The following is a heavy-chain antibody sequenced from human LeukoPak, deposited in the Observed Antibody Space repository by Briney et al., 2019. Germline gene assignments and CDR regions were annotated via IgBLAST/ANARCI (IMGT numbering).Heavy chain of an antibody. CDR2: ISSSSSTI. D-gene: IGHD2-15*01. CDR3: ARGYCSGGSCQNAVYYYYYYYMDV. V-gene: IGHV3-48*04. CDR1: GFTFSSYS. Sequence: PGGSLRLSCAASGFTFSSYSMNWVRQAPGKGLEWVSYISSSSSTIYYADSVKGRFTISRDNAKNSLYLQLNSLRSEDTAVYYCARGYCSGGSCQNAVYYYYYYYMDVWGKGTTVTVSS. J-gene: IGHJ6*03.